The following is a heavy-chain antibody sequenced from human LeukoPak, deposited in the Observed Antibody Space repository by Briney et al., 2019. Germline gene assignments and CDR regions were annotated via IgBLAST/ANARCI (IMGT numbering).Heavy chain of an antibody. CDR3: ARGEGTVAAQEWYFDL. J-gene: IGHJ2*01. V-gene: IGHV4-59*01. CDR2: IYYSGST. CDR1: GGSISSYY. Sequence: SETLSLTCTVSGGSISSYYWSWIRQPPGKGLEWIGYIYYSGSTNYNPSLKSRVTISVDTSKNQFSLKLSSVTAADTAVYYCARGEGTVAAQEWYFDLWGRGTLVTVSS. D-gene: IGHD6-19*01.